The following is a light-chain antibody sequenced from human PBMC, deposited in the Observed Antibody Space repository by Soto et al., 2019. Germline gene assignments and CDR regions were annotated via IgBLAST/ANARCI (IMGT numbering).Light chain of an antibody. Sequence: DIQMTQSPSTLSASVGDRVTITCLASQSISGWLAWYQQKPGKAPKLLIYKASSLESGVPSRFSGSGSGTEFTLTISSLQPDDFATYYCQQYNSYSTFGQGTKVEIK. V-gene: IGKV1-5*03. CDR2: KAS. CDR1: QSISGW. CDR3: QQYNSYST. J-gene: IGKJ1*01.